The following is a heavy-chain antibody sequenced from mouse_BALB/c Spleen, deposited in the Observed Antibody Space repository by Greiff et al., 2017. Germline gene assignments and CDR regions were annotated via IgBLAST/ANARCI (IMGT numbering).Heavy chain of an antibody. Sequence: DVQLQESGPELVKPGASVKISCKASGYTFTDYNMHWVKQSHGKSLEWIGYIYPYNGGTGYNQKFKSKATLTIDNSSSTAYMELRSLTSEDSAVYYCARGIYDGYYWYFDVWGAGTTVTVSS. D-gene: IGHD2-3*01. CDR3: ARGIYDGYYWYFDV. J-gene: IGHJ1*01. CDR1: GYTFTDYN. V-gene: IGHV1S29*02. CDR2: IYPYNGGT.